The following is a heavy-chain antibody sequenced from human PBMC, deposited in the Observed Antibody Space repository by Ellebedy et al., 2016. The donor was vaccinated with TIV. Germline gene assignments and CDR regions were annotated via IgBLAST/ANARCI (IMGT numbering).Heavy chain of an antibody. Sequence: SETLSLXCTVSGGSISSYYWSWIRQPPGKGLEWIGYIYYSGSTNYNPSLKSRVTISVDTSKNQFSLKLSSVTAADTAVYYCARWDGIVGATFDYWGQGTLVTVSS. J-gene: IGHJ4*02. CDR3: ARWDGIVGATFDY. CDR2: IYYSGST. CDR1: GGSISSYY. V-gene: IGHV4-59*01. D-gene: IGHD1-26*01.